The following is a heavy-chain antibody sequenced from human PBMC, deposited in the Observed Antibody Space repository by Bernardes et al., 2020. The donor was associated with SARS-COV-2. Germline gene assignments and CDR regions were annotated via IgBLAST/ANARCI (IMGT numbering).Heavy chain of an antibody. Sequence: SETLSPTCSVSVGSISSSSYYWGWILQPPGKGLEWLGSIYYSGSTYYNPSLKSRVTISVDTSKNQFSLKLSSVTAADTAVYYCARQHLGGVTIFGVVTTEGYFEYWGQGTLVTVAS. D-gene: IGHD3-3*01. CDR2: IYYSGST. CDR3: ARQHLGGVTIFGVVTTEGYFEY. J-gene: IGHJ4*02. V-gene: IGHV4-39*01. CDR1: VGSISSSSYY.